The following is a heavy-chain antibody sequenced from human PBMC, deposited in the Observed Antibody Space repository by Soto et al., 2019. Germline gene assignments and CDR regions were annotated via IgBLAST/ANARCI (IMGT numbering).Heavy chain of an antibody. D-gene: IGHD1-26*01. Sequence: AXVKVSCKASGYTFTGYYINWVRQAPGQGLEWMGWINPNSGGTNYAQKFQGWVTMTRDTSISTAYMELSRLRSDDTAVYYCARDPGIVGATTSLDPWGQGTLVTV. V-gene: IGHV1-2*04. CDR3: ARDPGIVGATTSLDP. CDR1: GYTFTGYY. J-gene: IGHJ5*02. CDR2: INPNSGGT.